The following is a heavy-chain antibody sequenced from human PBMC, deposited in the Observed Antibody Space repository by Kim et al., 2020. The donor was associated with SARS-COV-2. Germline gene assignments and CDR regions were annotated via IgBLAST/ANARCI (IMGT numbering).Heavy chain of an antibody. J-gene: IGHJ6*01. CDR2: ISDDGSKK. CDR1: GFTFSTYG. V-gene: IGHV3-30*18. D-gene: IGHD3-10*01. CDR3: TKDRGLDLGGNYHYYFG. Sequence: GGSLRLSCAASGFTFSTYGMHWVRQAPGKGLEWVAVISDDGSKKYYAESVKGRFTISRDNSKNTLLLQMNGLTAEDTAFYFCTKDRGLDLGGNYHYYFG.